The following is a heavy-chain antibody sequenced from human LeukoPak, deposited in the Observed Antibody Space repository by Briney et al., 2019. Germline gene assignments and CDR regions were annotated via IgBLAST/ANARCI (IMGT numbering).Heavy chain of an antibody. CDR3: ARDLRGEAGEYYFDY. V-gene: IGHV1-46*01. D-gene: IGHD3-10*01. CDR1: GYTFTSYY. Sequence: ASVKVSCKASGYTFTSYYMHRVRQAPGQGLEWMGIINPSGVSTSYAQNFQGRVTMTRDTSTGTVYMELSSLRSEDTAVYYCARDLRGEAGEYYFDYWGQGTLVTVSS. CDR2: INPSGVST. J-gene: IGHJ4*02.